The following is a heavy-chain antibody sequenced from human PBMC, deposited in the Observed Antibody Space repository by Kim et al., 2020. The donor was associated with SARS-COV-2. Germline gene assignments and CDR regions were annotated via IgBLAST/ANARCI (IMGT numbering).Heavy chain of an antibody. CDR1: GGTFSSYA. V-gene: IGHV1-69*13. J-gene: IGHJ5*02. D-gene: IGHD3-10*01. CDR2: IIPIFGTA. CDR3: GRVGSDLLLGAHALFDP. Sequence: SVKVSCKASGGTFSSYAISWVRQAPGQGLEWMGGIIPIFGTANYAQKFQGRVTITADESTSTAYMELSSLRSEDTAVYYCGRVGSDLLLGAHALFDPWGQGTLVTVSS.